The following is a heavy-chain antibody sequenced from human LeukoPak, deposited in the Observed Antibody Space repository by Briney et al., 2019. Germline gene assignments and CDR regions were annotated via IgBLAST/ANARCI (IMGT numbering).Heavy chain of an antibody. V-gene: IGHV3-23*01. CDR3: AKGRSGVSSAAINY. J-gene: IGHJ4*02. Sequence: GGSLRLSSAASGFTFRSDAISLVCQAPGKGLEWVSTIGGGGDSTYYAVPVKGRFTISRDNYKHTLHLQMNSLRAKDTAVYSCAKGRSGVSSAAINYWGQGTLVTVSS. CDR1: GFTFRSDA. CDR2: IGGGGDST. D-gene: IGHD2-2*01.